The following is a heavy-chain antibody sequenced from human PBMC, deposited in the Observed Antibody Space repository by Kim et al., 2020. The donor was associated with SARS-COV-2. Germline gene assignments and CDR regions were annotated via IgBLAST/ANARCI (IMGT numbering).Heavy chain of an antibody. Sequence: GGSLRLSCAASGFTFSSYAMSWVRQAPGKGLEWVSAISGSSISTYYADSVKGRFTISRDNSKNTLYLQMNSLRAEDTAVYYCAKDTAEWYCSGVSCGNWFDPWGQGTLVTVSS. CDR1: GFTFSSYA. V-gene: IGHV3-23*01. CDR3: AKDTAEWYCSGVSCGNWFDP. J-gene: IGHJ5*02. D-gene: IGHD2-15*01. CDR2: ISGSSIST.